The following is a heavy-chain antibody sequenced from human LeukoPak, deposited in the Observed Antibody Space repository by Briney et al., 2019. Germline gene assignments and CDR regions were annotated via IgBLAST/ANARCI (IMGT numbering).Heavy chain of an antibody. CDR3: SRERLVGATPFDY. V-gene: IGHV3-30*04. D-gene: IGHD1-26*01. J-gene: IGHJ4*02. Sequence: GGSLTLTCIASGCTFTNHSFHWVRQPPAKGLEWVGVASSDDRTTFYGDSFQDRFTISRDNSKNTVYLLMKSLRDEDTAVYYYSRERLVGATPFDYWGQGSQVTVSS. CDR1: GCTFTNHS. CDR2: ASSDDRTT.